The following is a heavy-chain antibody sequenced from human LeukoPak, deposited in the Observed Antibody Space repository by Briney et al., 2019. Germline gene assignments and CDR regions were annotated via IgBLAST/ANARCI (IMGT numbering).Heavy chain of an antibody. CDR3: AKDLLLWFGELFCNAFDI. D-gene: IGHD3-10*01. V-gene: IGHV3-23*01. Sequence: GGSLSLSCAASGFTFSSYAMSWVRQAPGKGLEWVSAISGSGGSTYYADSVKGRFTISRDNSKNTLYLQMNSLRAEDTAVYYCAKDLLLWFGELFCNAFDIWGQGTMVTVSS. J-gene: IGHJ3*02. CDR2: ISGSGGST. CDR1: GFTFSSYA.